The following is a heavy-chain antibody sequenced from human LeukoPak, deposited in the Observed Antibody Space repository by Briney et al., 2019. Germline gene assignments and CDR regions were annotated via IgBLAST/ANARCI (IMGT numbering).Heavy chain of an antibody. CDR3: ARGDCSGGSCYPYYYYGMDV. CDR1: GGSISSYY. CDR2: IHYSGST. J-gene: IGHJ6*02. Sequence: SETLSLTCTVSGGSISSYYWSWIRQPPGKGLEWIGYIHYSGSTNYNPSLKSRVTISVDTSKNQFSLKLSSVTAADTAVYYCARGDCSGGSCYPYYYYGMDVWGQGTTVTVSS. D-gene: IGHD2-15*01. V-gene: IGHV4-59*01.